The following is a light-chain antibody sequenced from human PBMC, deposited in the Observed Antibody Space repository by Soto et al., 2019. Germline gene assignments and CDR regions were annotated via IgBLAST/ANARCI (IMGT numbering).Light chain of an antibody. CDR1: SSDIGSYNY. J-gene: IGLJ1*01. Sequence: QSVLTQPASVSGSPGQSITISCTGTSSDIGSYNYVAWYQQFPGKTPKLIIYEVRNRPSGVSFRFSGSKSGNTASLTISGLQAEDEADYCCSSYRGSDTSYVFGTGTKLTVL. V-gene: IGLV2-14*01. CDR2: EVR. CDR3: SSYRGSDTSYV.